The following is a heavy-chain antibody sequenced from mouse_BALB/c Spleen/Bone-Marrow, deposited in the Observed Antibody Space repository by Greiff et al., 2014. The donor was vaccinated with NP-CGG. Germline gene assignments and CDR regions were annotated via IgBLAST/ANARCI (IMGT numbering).Heavy chain of an antibody. Sequence: EVNLVESGGGLAQPGGSRKPSCAASGFTFSSFGMHWVRQAPEKGLEWVAYISSGSSTIYYADTVKGRFTISRDNPKNTLFLQMTSLRSEDTAMYYCVRSYDSYAMAFWGQGTSVTVSS. V-gene: IGHV5-17*02. CDR1: GFTFSSFG. CDR2: ISSGSSTI. J-gene: IGHJ4*01. CDR3: VRSYDSYAMAF. D-gene: IGHD2-10*02.